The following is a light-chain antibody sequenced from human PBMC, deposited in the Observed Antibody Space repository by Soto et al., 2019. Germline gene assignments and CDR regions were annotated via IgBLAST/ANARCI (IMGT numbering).Light chain of an antibody. CDR3: SSWDDSLNGYV. CDR2: YND. V-gene: IGLV1-44*01. CDR1: NSNIGSNT. J-gene: IGLJ1*01. Sequence: QAVVTQPPSASGTPGQRVTISCSGSNSNIGSNTVNWFLQLPGTAPKLLIYYNDQRPSGVPDRFSGSKSGTSASLAISGLQSEDEADYYRSSWDDSLNGYVFGTGTKLTVL.